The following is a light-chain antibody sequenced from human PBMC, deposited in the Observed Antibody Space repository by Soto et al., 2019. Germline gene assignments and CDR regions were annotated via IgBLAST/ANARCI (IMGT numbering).Light chain of an antibody. CDR2: EGS. CDR3: QQYNSSPLT. V-gene: IGKV1-5*01. CDR1: QSISSW. J-gene: IGKJ4*01. Sequence: DLQMTQSPSTLSASIGDTVTITCRANQSISSWLAWYQQKPGKAPKLLISEGSSLESGVPSRFSGSGSGTEFTLTISSLQPDDLATYYCQQYNSSPLTFCGGTKVEIK.